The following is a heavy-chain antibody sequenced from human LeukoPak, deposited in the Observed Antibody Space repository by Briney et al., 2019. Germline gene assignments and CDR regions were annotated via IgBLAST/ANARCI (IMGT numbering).Heavy chain of an antibody. CDR3: ARGATTVVTPLWYFDL. J-gene: IGHJ2*01. D-gene: IGHD4-23*01. CDR2: IIPIFGTA. V-gene: IGHV1-69*13. Sequence: SVKVSCKASGGTFSSYAISWVRQAPGQGLEWMGGIIPIFGTANYAQKFQGRVTITADESTSTAYMELSRLRSDDTAVYYCARGATTVVTPLWYFDLWGRGTLVTVSS. CDR1: GGTFSSYA.